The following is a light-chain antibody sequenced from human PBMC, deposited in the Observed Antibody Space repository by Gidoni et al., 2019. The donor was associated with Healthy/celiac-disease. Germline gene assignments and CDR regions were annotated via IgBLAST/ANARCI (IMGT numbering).Light chain of an antibody. V-gene: IGKV3-20*01. Sequence: ERVLTQSPGTLSLSPGERATLSCRASQSVSSSYLAWYQQKPGQAPRLLIYGASRRATGIPDRFSGSGSGTDFTLTISILEPEDFAVYYCQQYGSSPPWTFGQXTKVEIK. CDR2: GAS. CDR3: QQYGSSPPWT. CDR1: QSVSSSY. J-gene: IGKJ1*01.